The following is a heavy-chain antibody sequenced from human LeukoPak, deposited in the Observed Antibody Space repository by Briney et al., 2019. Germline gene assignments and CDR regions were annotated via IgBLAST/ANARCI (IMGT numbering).Heavy chain of an antibody. Sequence: PGGSLRLSCAASGFTVTNARMTWVRQTPGKGLDWVGHIQRKSDGETTDYAAPVKDRFTISRDDSKNTLYLQMNSLKTEDTAVYYCSTGGGTYSLGAWGQGTLVIVSS. V-gene: IGHV3-15*01. CDR1: GFTVTNAR. CDR2: IQRKSDGETT. CDR3: STGGGTYSLGA. D-gene: IGHD1-26*01. J-gene: IGHJ5*02.